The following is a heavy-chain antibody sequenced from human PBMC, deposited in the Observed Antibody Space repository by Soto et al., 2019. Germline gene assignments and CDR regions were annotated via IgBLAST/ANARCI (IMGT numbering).Heavy chain of an antibody. Sequence: QVQLVQSGAEVKKPGSSVKVSCKASGGTFSSYAISWVQQAPGQGLEWMGGIIPIFGTANYARKFQGRVTITADESTSTAYMELSSLRSEDTAVYYCASNRPKGGYYFDYWGQGTLVTVSS. CDR2: IIPIFGTA. CDR3: ASNRPKGGYYFDY. J-gene: IGHJ4*02. V-gene: IGHV1-69*01. CDR1: GGTFSSYA. D-gene: IGHD3-16*01.